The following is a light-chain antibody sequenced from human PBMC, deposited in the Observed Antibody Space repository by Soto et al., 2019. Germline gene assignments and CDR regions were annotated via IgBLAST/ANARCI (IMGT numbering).Light chain of an antibody. Sequence: EIGLTQAPGTLSFSPGERATLSCMAIQSVNNNYLAWYQQKRGQAPRLLVYGASNRATGLPDRFSGSGSGTDFTLTISRMEPEDFEVYYCQQYGISLTFGGGTKVEIK. CDR1: QSVNNNY. V-gene: IGKV3-20*01. CDR3: QQYGISLT. J-gene: IGKJ4*01. CDR2: GAS.